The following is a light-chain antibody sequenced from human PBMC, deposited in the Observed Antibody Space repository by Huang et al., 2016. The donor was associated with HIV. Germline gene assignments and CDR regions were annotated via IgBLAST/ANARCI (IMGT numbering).Light chain of an antibody. CDR3: QHRSN. J-gene: IGKJ5*01. Sequence: EIVLTQSPVTLSLSPGARATLSCRASQSVSANLAWYQQKPGQAPRLLIHDASNRATGIPPRFSGSGSGTDFTLTVSSLEPEDFAVYFCQHRSNFGQGTRLEIK. V-gene: IGKV3-11*01. CDR1: QSVSAN. CDR2: DAS.